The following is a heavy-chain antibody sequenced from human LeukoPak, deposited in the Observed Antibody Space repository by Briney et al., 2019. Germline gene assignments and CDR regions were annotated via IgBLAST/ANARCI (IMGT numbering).Heavy chain of an antibody. V-gene: IGHV4-34*01. CDR3: AREAVDYGSGSHDY. J-gene: IGHJ4*02. CDR2: INHSGST. D-gene: IGHD3-10*01. Sequence: SETLSLTCAVYGGSFSGYYWSWIRRPPGKGLEWIGEINHSGSTNYNPSLKSRVTISVDTSKNQFSLKLSSVTAADTAVYYCAREAVDYGSGSHDYWGQGTLVTVSS. CDR1: GGSFSGYY.